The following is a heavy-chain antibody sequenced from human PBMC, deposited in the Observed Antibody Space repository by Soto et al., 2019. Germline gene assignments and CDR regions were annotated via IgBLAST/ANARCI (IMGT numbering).Heavy chain of an antibody. CDR3: ARERGYSGYELDAFDI. J-gene: IGHJ3*02. V-gene: IGHV3-33*01. D-gene: IGHD5-12*01. CDR1: GFTFSSYG. CDR2: IWYDGSNK. Sequence: PGGSLRLSCAASGFTFSSYGMHWVRQAPGKGLEWVAVIWYDGSNKYYADSVKGRFTISRDNSKNTLYLQMNSLRAEGTAVYYCARERGYSGYELDAFDIWGQGTMVTVSS.